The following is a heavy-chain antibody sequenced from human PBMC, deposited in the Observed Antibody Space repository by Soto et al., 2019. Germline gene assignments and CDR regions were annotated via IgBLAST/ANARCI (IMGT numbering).Heavy chain of an antibody. Sequence: QVQLVQSGAEMKEPGSSVKVSCKTSGGTFSSSAISWLRQAPGQGLEWMGGIIPLFRTPDYAQKFQGRVTIAAAESTSTAYMELSSLRSEDTAVYYCARDNDRLQLGGNYSYILDVWGQGTTITVSS. CDR3: ARDNDRLQLGGNYSYILDV. CDR2: IIPLFRTP. CDR1: GGTFSSSA. J-gene: IGHJ6*02. D-gene: IGHD4-4*01. V-gene: IGHV1-69*12.